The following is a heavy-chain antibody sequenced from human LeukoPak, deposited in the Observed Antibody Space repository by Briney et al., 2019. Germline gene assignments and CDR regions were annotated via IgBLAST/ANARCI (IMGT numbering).Heavy chain of an antibody. Sequence: GRSLRLSCAASGFTFSSYVMHWVRQAPGKGLEWVAVISYAGSNEHYADSVKGRFTISRDNSKNTLFLQMNSLRAEDTAVYYCARGDFRWEMATTIAFDIWGQGTMVTVSS. V-gene: IGHV3-30*04. CDR3: ARGDFRWEMATTIAFDI. D-gene: IGHD5-24*01. CDR2: ISYAGSNE. J-gene: IGHJ3*02. CDR1: GFTFSSYV.